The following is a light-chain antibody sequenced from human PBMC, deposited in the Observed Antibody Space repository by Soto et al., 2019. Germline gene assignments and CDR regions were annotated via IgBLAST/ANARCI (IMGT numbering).Light chain of an antibody. CDR1: SSDVGAYNS. V-gene: IGLV2-14*03. Sequence: QSALTQPASVSGSPGQSITISCTGTSSDVGAYNSVSWHQQHPGKAPKLMIYNVYVRPSGISYRFSGSKSGNTASLTISGLQGEDEADYYCSAYTVSRTYVFGTGTKLTVL. CDR3: SAYTVSRTYV. J-gene: IGLJ1*01. CDR2: NVY.